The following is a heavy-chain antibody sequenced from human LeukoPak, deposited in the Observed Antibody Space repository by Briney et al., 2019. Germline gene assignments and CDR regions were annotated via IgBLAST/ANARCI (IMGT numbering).Heavy chain of an antibody. CDR2: ISSNGGST. J-gene: IGHJ6*03. D-gene: IGHD6-13*01. CDR1: GFTFSSYA. Sequence: PGGSLRLSCAASGFTFSSYAMHWVRQAPGKGLEYVSAISSNGGSTYYANSVKGRFTISRDNSKNTLYLQMGSLRAEDMAVYYCARDAAAAGSGWAYYYYYMDVWDKGTTVTVSS. V-gene: IGHV3-64*01. CDR3: ARDAAAAGSGWAYYYYYMDV.